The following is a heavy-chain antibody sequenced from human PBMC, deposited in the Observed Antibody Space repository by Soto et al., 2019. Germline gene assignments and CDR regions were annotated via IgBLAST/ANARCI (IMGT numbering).Heavy chain of an antibody. CDR2: INYSGST. Sequence: QLLLQESGPGLVKPSETLSLICTVSGGSISSSSYYWDWIRQPPGKGLEWIGGINYSGSTYYTPSLKSRVSIFVDTSKNQFSLKLSSVTAADTAVYYCARRTTSRAYIRVIDYWGQGTLVTVSS. J-gene: IGHJ4*02. CDR1: GGSISSSSYY. D-gene: IGHD1-26*01. V-gene: IGHV4-39*01. CDR3: ARRTTSRAYIRVIDY.